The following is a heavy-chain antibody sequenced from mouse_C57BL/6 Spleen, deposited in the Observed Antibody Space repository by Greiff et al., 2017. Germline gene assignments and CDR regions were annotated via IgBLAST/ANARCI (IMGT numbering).Heavy chain of an antibody. J-gene: IGHJ2*01. CDR3: TRKVWFDY. V-gene: IGHV1-15*01. Sequence: QVQLQQSGAELVRPGASVTLSCKASGYTFTDYEMHWVKQTPVHGLEWIGAIDPETGGTAYNQKFKGKAILTADTSSSTAYMELRSLTSEDSAVYYCTRKVWFDYWGQGTTLTVSS. CDR1: GYTFTDYE. CDR2: IDPETGGT.